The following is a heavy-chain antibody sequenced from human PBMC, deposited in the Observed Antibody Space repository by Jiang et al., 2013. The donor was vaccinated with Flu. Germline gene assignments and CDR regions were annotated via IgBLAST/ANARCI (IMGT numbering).Heavy chain of an antibody. CDR3: AASFYYGSGRLL. CDR2: IYFSGDT. J-gene: IGHJ4*02. D-gene: IGHD3-10*01. CDR1: GDSVSSGDYY. V-gene: IGHV4-61*02. Sequence: GPGLVKSSETLSLTCTVSGDSVSSGDYYWTWIRQTAGKGLEWIGRIYFSGDTNYNPSLRSRLTISTDTSKNQFSLKLTSVTAADTAVYYCAASFYYGSGRLLWGQGNLVTVSS.